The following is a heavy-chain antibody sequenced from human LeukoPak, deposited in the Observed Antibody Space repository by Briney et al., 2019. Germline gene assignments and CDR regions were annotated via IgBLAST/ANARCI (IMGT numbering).Heavy chain of an antibody. J-gene: IGHJ4*02. D-gene: IGHD2-15*01. CDR3: ARVKGSYFDY. CDR1: GFPLSSYS. CDR2: ISASGSNI. Sequence: GGSLRLSCAASGFPLSSYSINWFRQAPGKGLEWVAYISASGSNIYYVDSVKGRFTVSRDNPKSPLFLQMNSPRAEDTAVYYCARVKGSYFDYWGQGALVTVSS. V-gene: IGHV3-48*01.